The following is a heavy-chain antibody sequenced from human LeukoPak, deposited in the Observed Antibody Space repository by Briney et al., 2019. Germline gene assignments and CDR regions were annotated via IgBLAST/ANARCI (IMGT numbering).Heavy chain of an antibody. CDR3: ARLGSFDY. Sequence: SETLSLTCSVSGDSITGYYWGWIRQPPGKGLEWIGNIYYTGNTYYNPSLKSRVTISVDTSKNQFSLKLSSVTAADTAVYYCARLGSFDYWGQGTLVTVSS. CDR2: IYYTGNT. V-gene: IGHV4-39*01. D-gene: IGHD3-10*01. CDR1: GDSITGYY. J-gene: IGHJ4*02.